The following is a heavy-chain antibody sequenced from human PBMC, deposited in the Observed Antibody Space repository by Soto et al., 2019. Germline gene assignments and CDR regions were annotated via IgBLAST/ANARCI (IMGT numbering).Heavy chain of an antibody. CDR1: GGSISSSSYY. D-gene: IGHD3-10*01. V-gene: IGHV4-39*01. Sequence: TSETLSLTCTVSGGSISSSSYYWGWIRQPPGKGLEWIGSIYYSGSTYYNPSLKSRVTISVDTSKNQFSLKLSSVTAADTAVYYCAAMVRGVIIRYYYYGMDVWGQGTTVTVSS. CDR2: IYYSGST. CDR3: AAMVRGVIIRYYYYGMDV. J-gene: IGHJ6*02.